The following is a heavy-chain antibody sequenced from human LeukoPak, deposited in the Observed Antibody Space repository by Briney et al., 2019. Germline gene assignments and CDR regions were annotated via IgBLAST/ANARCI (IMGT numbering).Heavy chain of an antibody. V-gene: IGHV3-74*01. D-gene: IGHD3-10*01. CDR1: GFTFSSYW. J-gene: IGHJ5*02. Sequence: GGSLRLSCAASGFTFSSYWMHWVRQAPGKGLVWVSRIKSDGSSPSYADSVKGRFTISRDNSKNTLYLQMNNLRAEDTALHYCASYFGRSWGQGTLVTVSS. CDR2: IKSDGSSP. CDR3: ASYFGRS.